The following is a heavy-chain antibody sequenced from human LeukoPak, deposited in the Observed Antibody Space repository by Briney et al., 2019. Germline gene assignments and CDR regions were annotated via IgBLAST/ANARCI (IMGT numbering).Heavy chain of an antibody. D-gene: IGHD3-10*01. CDR1: GYTFTGYY. J-gene: IGHJ4*02. Sequence: ASVKVSCKASGYTFTGYYMHWVRQAPGQGLEWMGWINPNSGGTNYAQKFQGGVTMTRDTSISTAYMELSRLRSDDTAVYYCARVVVGSGSYYNDNWGQGTLVTVSS. V-gene: IGHV1-2*02. CDR2: INPNSGGT. CDR3: ARVVVGSGSYYNDN.